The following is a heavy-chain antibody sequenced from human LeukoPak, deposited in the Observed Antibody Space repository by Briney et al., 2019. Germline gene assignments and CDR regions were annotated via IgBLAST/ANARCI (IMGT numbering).Heavy chain of an antibody. J-gene: IGHJ6*03. CDR3: ARDSLLVAFPPYYYYMDV. CDR2: ISSSSSTI. D-gene: IGHD2/OR15-2a*01. CDR1: GFTFSSYS. V-gene: IGHV3-48*04. Sequence: PGGSLRLSCAASGFTFSSYSMNWVRQAPGKGLEWVSYISSSSSTIYYADSVKGRFTISRDNAKNSLYLQMNSLRAEDTAVYYCARDSLLVAFPPYYYYMDVWGKGTTVTVSS.